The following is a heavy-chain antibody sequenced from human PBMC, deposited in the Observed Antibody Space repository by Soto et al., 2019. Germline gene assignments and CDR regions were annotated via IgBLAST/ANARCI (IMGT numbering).Heavy chain of an antibody. V-gene: IGHV3-7*03. J-gene: IGHJ4*02. CDR2: IKNDGSEQ. D-gene: IGHD3-10*01. CDR3: SRENWFQDY. CDR1: GFTFTVYY. Sequence: GESLKISCAASGFTFTVYYMTWVRQAPGKGLEWVASIKNDGSEQYYVDSVKGRFTISRDNAKDSLYLQMNSLRAGDTALYYCSRENWFQDYWGQGTLVTVSS.